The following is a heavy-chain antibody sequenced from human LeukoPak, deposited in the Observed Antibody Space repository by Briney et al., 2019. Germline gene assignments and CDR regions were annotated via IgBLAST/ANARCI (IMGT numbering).Heavy chain of an antibody. CDR1: GGSFSGYY. J-gene: IGHJ5*02. D-gene: IGHD3-10*01. CDR3: ARGPVYYYGSGSWFDP. Sequence: SETLSLTYAVYGGSFSGYYWSWIRQPPGKGLVWIGEINHSGSTNYNPSLKSRVTISVDTSKNQFSLKLSSVTAADTAVYYCARGPVYYYGSGSWFDPWGQGTLVTVSS. CDR2: INHSGST. V-gene: IGHV4-34*01.